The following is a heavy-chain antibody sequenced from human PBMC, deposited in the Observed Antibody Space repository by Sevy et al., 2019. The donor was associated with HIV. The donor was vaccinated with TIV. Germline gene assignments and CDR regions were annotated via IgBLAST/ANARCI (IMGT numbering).Heavy chain of an antibody. CDR2: VYHSGST. V-gene: IGHV4-4*02. D-gene: IGHD3-9*01. Sequence: SETLSLTWAVSGGSISRSNWWSWVRQPPGKGLEWIGEVYHSGSTNYNPSLKSRVTISIDKCKNQSSLRLTSVTAADMAMYYCARKHQYSDTGPYFFDYWGQGTLVTVSS. CDR3: ARKHQYSDTGPYFFDY. J-gene: IGHJ4*02. CDR1: GGSISRSNW.